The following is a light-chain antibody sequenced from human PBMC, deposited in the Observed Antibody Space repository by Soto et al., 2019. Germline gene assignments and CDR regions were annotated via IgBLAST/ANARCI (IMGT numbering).Light chain of an antibody. CDR3: CSYAGSYTFV. V-gene: IGLV2-11*01. J-gene: IGLJ1*01. Sequence: QSALTQPRSVSGSPGKSVTISCSGTSSDVGGYSYVSWYQQRPGKAPKLMIYDVITRPSGVPYRFSGSKSGNTASLTISGLQAEDEADYFCCSYAGSYTFVFGTGTKVTVL. CDR2: DVI. CDR1: SSDVGGYSY.